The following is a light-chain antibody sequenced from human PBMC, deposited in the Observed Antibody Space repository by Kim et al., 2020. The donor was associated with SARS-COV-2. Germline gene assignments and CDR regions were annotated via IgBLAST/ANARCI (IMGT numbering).Light chain of an antibody. Sequence: SLAPGERATPSCRASQSVSTSLAWYQHKSGQAPRLLIFGATNRASGIPDRFSGSGSGTDFTLTISRLEPEDFALYYCQQYGSSPLTFGGGTKLEIK. CDR1: QSVSTS. CDR3: QQYGSSPLT. CDR2: GAT. J-gene: IGKJ4*01. V-gene: IGKV3-20*01.